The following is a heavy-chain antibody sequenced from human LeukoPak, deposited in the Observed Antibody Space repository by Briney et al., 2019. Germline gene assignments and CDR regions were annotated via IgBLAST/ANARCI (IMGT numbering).Heavy chain of an antibody. CDR3: ARGGGYYKYYYYYYMDV. D-gene: IGHD3-22*01. V-gene: IGHV1-8*01. CDR2: MNPHSGNT. J-gene: IGHJ6*03. CDR1: GYTFTSYD. Sequence: GASVEVSCKASGYTFTSYDINWVRQATGQGLEWMGWMNPHSGNTGCAQKFQGRVTMTRNTSISTAYMELSSLRSEDTAVYYCARGGGYYKYYYYYYMDVWGKGTTVTVSS.